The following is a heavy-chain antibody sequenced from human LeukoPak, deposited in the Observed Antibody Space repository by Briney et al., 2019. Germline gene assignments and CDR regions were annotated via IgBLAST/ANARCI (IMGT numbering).Heavy chain of an antibody. CDR1: GFTFSGYW. CDR2: INSDGSST. D-gene: IGHD5-18*01. V-gene: IGHV3-74*01. Sequence: GGSLRLSCAASGFTFSGYWMHWVRQAPGKGLVWVSLINSDGSSTSYADSVKGRFTISRDNSKKTLYLQMNSLRADDTAVYYCARERWIPYKWGQGTLVTVSS. J-gene: IGHJ4*02. CDR3: ARERWIPYK.